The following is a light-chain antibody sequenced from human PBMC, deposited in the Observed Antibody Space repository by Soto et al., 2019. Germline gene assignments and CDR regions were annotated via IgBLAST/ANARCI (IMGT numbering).Light chain of an antibody. Sequence: DIVMTQSPGTLSVSPGERATLSCRASQSVDSNLAWYQQKPGQTPRLLMYGASTRPTGIPARFSGSGSGTDFTLTISRLEPEDFAVYYCQQYGSSGTFGQGTKVDIK. V-gene: IGKV3-20*01. CDR3: QQYGSSGT. CDR2: GAS. J-gene: IGKJ1*01. CDR1: QSVDSN.